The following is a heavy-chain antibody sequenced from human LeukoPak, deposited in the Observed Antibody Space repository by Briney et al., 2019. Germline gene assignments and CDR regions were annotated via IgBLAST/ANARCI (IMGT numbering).Heavy chain of an antibody. V-gene: IGHV4-39*01. CDR3: VRQDGRGGATMGAFDS. J-gene: IGHJ5*01. CDR2: VYYGRTT. D-gene: IGHD5-12*01. Sequence: PSETLSLTCTVSAGSFISSSHHWGWIRQSPGKGLEWIGSVYYGRTTYYNPSLDGRVTVSLDTSANQFSLQLNSVTAADTAVYYCVRQDGRGGATMGAFDSWGQGSLVTVSS. CDR1: AGSFISSSHH.